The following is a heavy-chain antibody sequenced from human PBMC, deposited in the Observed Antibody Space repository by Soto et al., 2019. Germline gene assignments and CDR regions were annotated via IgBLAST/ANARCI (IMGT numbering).Heavy chain of an antibody. V-gene: IGHV3-43*01. CDR1: GFTFDDYT. D-gene: IGHD2-15*01. J-gene: IGHJ6*02. CDR2: ISWDGGST. CDR3: AKDRGYCSGGSCFIYYYGMDV. Sequence: GGSLRLSCAASGFTFDDYTMHWVRQAPGKGLEWVSLISWDGGSTYYADSVKGRFTISRDNSKNSLYLQMNSLRTEDTALYYCAKDRGYCSGGSCFIYYYGMDVWGQGTTVTVSS.